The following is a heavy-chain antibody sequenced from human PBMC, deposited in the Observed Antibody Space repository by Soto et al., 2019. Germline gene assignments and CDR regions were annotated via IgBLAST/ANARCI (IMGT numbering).Heavy chain of an antibody. D-gene: IGHD6-13*01. V-gene: IGHV4-30-2*01. J-gene: IGHJ4*02. Sequence: SETLSLTCAVSGGSISSSGYSWSWIRQPPGKGLEWIGYIYHIGSTYYNPSLKSLVTISVDRSKNQFSLKLSSVAAADTAVYYCDGGQRLVRNFWGQGTLVTVSS. CDR1: GGSISSSGYS. CDR3: DGGQRLVRNF. CDR2: IYHIGST.